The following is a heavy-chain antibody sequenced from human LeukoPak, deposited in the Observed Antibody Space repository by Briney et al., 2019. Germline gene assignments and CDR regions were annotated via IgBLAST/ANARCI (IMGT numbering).Heavy chain of an antibody. CDR1: GFTFSSYA. D-gene: IGHD6-6*01. CDR3: AKELGREYSSSSSDGAFDY. V-gene: IGHV3-23*01. J-gene: IGHJ4*02. CDR2: ISGSGGST. Sequence: GGSLRLSCAASGFTFSSYAMSWVRQAPGKGLEWVSAISGSGGSTYYADSVKGRFTISRDNSKNTLYLQMNSLRAEDTAVYYCAKELGREYSSSSSDGAFDYWGQGTLVTVSS.